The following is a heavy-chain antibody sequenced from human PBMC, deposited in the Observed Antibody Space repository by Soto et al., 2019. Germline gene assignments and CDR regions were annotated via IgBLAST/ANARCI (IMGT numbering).Heavy chain of an antibody. V-gene: IGHV1-3*01. Sequence: GASVKVSCKASGYTFTGYAMRWVRQAPGQRLEWMGWINAGNGNTKYSQKFQGRVTITRDTSASAAYMELSSLSSEDTAVYYCARAVAVAADFDYWGQGTLVTVSS. CDR2: INAGNGNT. D-gene: IGHD6-19*01. J-gene: IGHJ4*02. CDR3: ARAVAVAADFDY. CDR1: GYTFTGYA.